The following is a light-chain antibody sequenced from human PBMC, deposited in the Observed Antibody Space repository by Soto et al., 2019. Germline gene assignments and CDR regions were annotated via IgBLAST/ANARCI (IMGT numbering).Light chain of an antibody. Sequence: EVVLTESPNTLNLSPGETATLSCRASQSVDRYVAWYQQKLGQAPRLLIYDAYTRATGVGDRFTGSGSATDFSLTITSLEPEDFAVYYCQQRGKWPSTFGPGSMVDVK. CDR2: DAY. CDR1: QSVDRY. V-gene: IGKV3-11*01. CDR3: QQRGKWPST. J-gene: IGKJ2*02.